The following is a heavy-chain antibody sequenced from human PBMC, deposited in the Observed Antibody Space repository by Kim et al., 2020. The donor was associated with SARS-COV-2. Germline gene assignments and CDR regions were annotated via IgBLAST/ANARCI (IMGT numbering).Heavy chain of an antibody. CDR3: ARAPIGGYYYGSFDY. CDR2: ISSSSSYT. V-gene: IGHV3-11*06. J-gene: IGHJ4*02. CDR1: GFTFSDYY. D-gene: IGHD3-22*01. Sequence: GGSLRLSCAASGFTFSDYYMSWIRQAPGKGLEWVSYISSSSSYTNYADSVKGRFTISRDNAKNSLYLQMNSLRAEDTAVYYCARAPIGGYYYGSFDYWGQGTLVTVSS.